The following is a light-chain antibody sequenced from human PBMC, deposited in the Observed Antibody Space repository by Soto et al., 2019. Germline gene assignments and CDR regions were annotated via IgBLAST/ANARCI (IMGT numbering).Light chain of an antibody. CDR3: QQYNNWPPWP. Sequence: EIVITQPPVTLSVSPGARSTLSGMAIQSVSNNYLSWYQPKPGQAHRLIIYGASTRATGIPARFSGSGSGTEFTLTISSLQSEDFAVYYCQQYNNWPPWPVGQGTKVEIK. CDR1: QSVSNN. CDR2: GAS. V-gene: IGKV3-15*01. J-gene: IGKJ1*01.